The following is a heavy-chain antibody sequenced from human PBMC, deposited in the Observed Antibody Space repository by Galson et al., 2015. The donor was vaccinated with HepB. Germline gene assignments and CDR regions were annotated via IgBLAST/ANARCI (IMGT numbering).Heavy chain of an antibody. CDR3: AKGIPARLTDY. D-gene: IGHD6-6*01. V-gene: IGHV3-23*01. J-gene: IGHJ4*02. Sequence: SLRLSCAASGFTFSSYAMSWVRQAPGKGLEWVSVVSGSGGSTYYGDSVKGRFTISRDNSKNTLYLQMNSLRAEDTAVYYCAKGIPARLTDYWGQGTLVTVSS. CDR1: GFTFSSYA. CDR2: VSGSGGST.